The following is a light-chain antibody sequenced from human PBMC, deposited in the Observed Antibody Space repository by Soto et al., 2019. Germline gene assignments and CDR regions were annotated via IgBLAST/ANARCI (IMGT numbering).Light chain of an antibody. CDR1: SSDVGAYNF. CDR2: EVS. CDR3: SSYTTNKTLL. J-gene: IGLJ2*01. V-gene: IGLV2-14*01. Sequence: QSVLTQPASVSGSPGQSITISCTGTSSDVGAYNFVSWYQQHPGEAPKLIFYEVSNRPPGLSDRFSGSKSGTTASLTISGLQAEDEADYFCSSYTTNKTLLFGGGTK.